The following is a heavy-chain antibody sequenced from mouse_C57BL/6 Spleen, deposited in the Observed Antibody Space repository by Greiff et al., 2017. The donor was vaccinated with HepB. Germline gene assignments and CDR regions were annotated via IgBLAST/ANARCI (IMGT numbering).Heavy chain of an antibody. CDR2: IDPSDSET. J-gene: IGHJ1*03. V-gene: IGHV1-52*01. CDR3: ARRGGNYDWYFDV. D-gene: IGHD2-1*01. Sequence: VQLQQPGAELVRPGSSVKLSCKASGYTFTSYWMHWVKQRPIQGLEWIGNIDPSDSETHYNQKFKDKATLTVDKSSSTAYMQLSSPTSEDSAVYYCARRGGNYDWYFDVWGTGTTVTVSS. CDR1: GYTFTSYW.